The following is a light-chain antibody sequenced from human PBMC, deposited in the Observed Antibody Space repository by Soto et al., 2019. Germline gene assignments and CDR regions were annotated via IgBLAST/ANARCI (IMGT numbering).Light chain of an antibody. CDR3: CSYAGSSTYV. V-gene: IGLV2-23*01. CDR2: EDS. CDR1: SSDVGSYNL. J-gene: IGLJ1*01. Sequence: QSALTQPASVSGSPGQSITISCTGTSSDVGSYNLVSWYQQHPGKAPKLMIYEDSKRPSGVSNRFSGSKSGNTASLTISGLQAEDEADYYCCSYAGSSTYVFGNWDQGHRP.